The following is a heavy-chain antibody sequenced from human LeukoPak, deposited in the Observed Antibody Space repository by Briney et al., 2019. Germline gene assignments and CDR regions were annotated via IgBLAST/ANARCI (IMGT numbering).Heavy chain of an antibody. V-gene: IGHV3-7*01. CDR2: VNQDGSQT. CDR3: AKTTAY. CDR1: GLTFSVYW. Sequence: PGGSLRLSCAASGLTFSVYWMSWVRQAPGKGLEWVANVNQDGSQTSYVDSVKGRFTISRDNAKNSLYLQMNSLRVEDTAVYYCAKTTAYWGQGTLVTVSS. J-gene: IGHJ4*02.